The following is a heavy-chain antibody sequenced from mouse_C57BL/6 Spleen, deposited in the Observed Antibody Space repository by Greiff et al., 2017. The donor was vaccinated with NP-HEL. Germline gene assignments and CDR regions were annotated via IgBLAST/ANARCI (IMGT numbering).Heavy chain of an antibody. CDR3: ARETTVVARGFAY. CDR2: IHPNSGST. V-gene: IGHV1-64*01. D-gene: IGHD1-1*01. CDR1: GYTFTSYW. Sequence: QVQLQQSGAELVKPGASVKLSCKASGYTFTSYWMHWVKQRPGQGLEWIGMIHPNSGSTNYNEKFKSKATLTVDKSSSTAYMQLSSLTSEDAAVYYCARETTVVARGFAYWGQGTLVTVSA. J-gene: IGHJ3*01.